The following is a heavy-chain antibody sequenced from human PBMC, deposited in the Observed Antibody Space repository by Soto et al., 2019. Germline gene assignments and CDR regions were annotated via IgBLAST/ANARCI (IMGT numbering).Heavy chain of an antibody. CDR3: AKSPGMYYYDSSGYYHYDY. CDR1: GFTLTTYA. D-gene: IGHD3-22*01. CDR2: ISGSGGTA. V-gene: IGHV3-23*01. J-gene: IGHJ4*02. Sequence: GGSLRLSCAASGFTLTTYAMSWVRQAPGKGLEWVSSISGSGGTAYNVDSVKGRFTISRDNSKNTLYLQMNSLRAEDTAVYYCAKSPGMYYYDSSGYYHYDYWGQGTLVTVSS.